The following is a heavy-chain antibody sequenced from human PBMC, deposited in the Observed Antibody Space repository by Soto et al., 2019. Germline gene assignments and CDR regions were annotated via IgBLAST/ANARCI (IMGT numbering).Heavy chain of an antibody. D-gene: IGHD3-10*01. CDR1: GGSISSGVYY. CDR2: IYYSGST. CDR3: ARDIHYYGSGSLSHWFDP. Sequence: SVTLSLTCTVSGGSISSGVYYWSWIRQHPGKGLEWIGYIYYSGSTYYNPSLKSRVTISVDTSKNQFSLKLSSVTAADTAVYYCARDIHYYGSGSLSHWFDPWGQGTLVTVSS. V-gene: IGHV4-31*03. J-gene: IGHJ5*02.